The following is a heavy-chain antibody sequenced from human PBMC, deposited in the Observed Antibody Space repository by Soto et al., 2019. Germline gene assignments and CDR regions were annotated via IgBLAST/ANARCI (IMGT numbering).Heavy chain of an antibody. CDR2: IYPGDSDT. Sequence: GESLKISCKGSGYSFTSYWIGWVRQMPGKGLEWMGIIYPGDSDTRYSPSFQGQVTISAEKSISTAYLQWSSLKASDTAMYYCARRVSSSSLNYYYYYYMDVWGKGTTVTVSS. J-gene: IGHJ6*03. CDR1: GYSFTSYW. CDR3: ARRVSSSSLNYYYYYYMDV. V-gene: IGHV5-51*01. D-gene: IGHD6-6*01.